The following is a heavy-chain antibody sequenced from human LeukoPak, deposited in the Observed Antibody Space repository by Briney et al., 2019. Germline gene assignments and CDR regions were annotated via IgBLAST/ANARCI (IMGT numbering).Heavy chain of an antibody. CDR3: ARDSGTTGEVKFDP. J-gene: IGHJ5*02. CDR1: GGSISSYY. CDR2: INHSGST. Sequence: SETLSLTCTVSGGSISSYYWIWIRQPPGKGLEWIGEINHSGSTNYNPSLKSRVTISVDTSKNQFSLKLSSVTAADTAVYYCARDSGTTGEVKFDPWGQGTLVTVSS. V-gene: IGHV4-59*12. D-gene: IGHD3-10*01.